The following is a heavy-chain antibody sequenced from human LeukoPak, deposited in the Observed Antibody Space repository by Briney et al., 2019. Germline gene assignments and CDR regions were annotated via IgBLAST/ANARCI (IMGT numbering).Heavy chain of an antibody. J-gene: IGHJ4*02. CDR1: GGSISSSSYY. Sequence: SETLSLTCTVSGGSISSSSYYWGWIRQPPGKGLEWIGSIYYSGSTYYNPSLKSRVTISADTSKKQFSLKLRSVIAADAAVYYCARGASSSWNLDCWGQGTLVTVSS. CDR2: IYYSGST. D-gene: IGHD6-13*01. V-gene: IGHV4-39*01. CDR3: ARGASSSWNLDC.